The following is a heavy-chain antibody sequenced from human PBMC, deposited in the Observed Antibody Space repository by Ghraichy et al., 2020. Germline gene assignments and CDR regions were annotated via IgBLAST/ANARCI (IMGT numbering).Heavy chain of an antibody. CDR3: ARAGASGWAFDF. V-gene: IGHV4-59*11. Sequence: SETLSLTCTVSGGSMNSHYWSWIRQSPVKGLEWVGYIYYSGSTHYNPPLEGRVTISVDTSKNQFSLKLSSVTAADTAVYYCARAGASGWAFDFWGQGTLVTVSS. CDR2: IYYSGST. CDR1: GGSMNSHY. D-gene: IGHD6-19*01. J-gene: IGHJ4*02.